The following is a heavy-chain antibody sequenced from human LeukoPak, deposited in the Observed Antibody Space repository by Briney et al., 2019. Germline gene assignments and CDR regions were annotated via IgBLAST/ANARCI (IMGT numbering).Heavy chain of an antibody. J-gene: IGHJ4*02. D-gene: IGHD6-19*01. CDR3: ARDIAVSGNYFDY. CDR1: GFTFSSYA. CDR2: INSDMSST. V-gene: IGHV3-74*01. Sequence: GGSLRLSCAGSGFTFSSYAMSWVRQAPGKGLVWVSRINSDMSSTNYADSVKGRFTISRDNAKNTLYLQMNSLRAEDTAVYYCARDIAVSGNYFDYWGQGTLVTVSS.